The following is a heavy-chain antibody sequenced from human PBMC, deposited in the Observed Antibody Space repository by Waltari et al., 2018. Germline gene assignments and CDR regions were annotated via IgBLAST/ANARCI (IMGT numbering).Heavy chain of an antibody. J-gene: IGHJ4*02. Sequence: QVQLVPAGAEVKKAEDSVKVSCKSFGYTFTSYAMHWVGKAPGQRLGWMGRINAGNGNTKYSQQFPGRVTIAVDTAASTAYRELSRLRSEDTAVYYYARESSGWNFDYWGQGTLVTVSS. V-gene: IGHV1-3*01. CDR3: ARESSGWNFDY. D-gene: IGHD6-19*01. CDR1: GYTFTSYA. CDR2: INAGNGNT.